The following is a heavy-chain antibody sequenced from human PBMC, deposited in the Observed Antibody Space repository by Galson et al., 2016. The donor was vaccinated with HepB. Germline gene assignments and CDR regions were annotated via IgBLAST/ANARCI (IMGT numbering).Heavy chain of an antibody. CDR1: GFNFRDYS. CDR2: ITNHGGTT. J-gene: IGHJ4*02. D-gene: IGHD1-26*01. Sequence: SLRLSCAASGFNFRDYSLSWVRRAPGKGLGWVSTITNHGGTTDYAESVKGRFTISRDDSKSTMYLQMNSLRADDTAVYYCAKLPTTNEGYWGQGTLVTVSS. V-gene: IGHV3-23*01. CDR3: AKLPTTNEGY.